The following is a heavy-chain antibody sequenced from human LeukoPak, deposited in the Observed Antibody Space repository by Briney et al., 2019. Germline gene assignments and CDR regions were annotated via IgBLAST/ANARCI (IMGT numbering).Heavy chain of an antibody. CDR1: DYSISSGYY. CDR3: TRERDNSSDY. Sequence: SETLSLTCTVSDYSISSGYYWGWIRPTPGKGLEWIGSIYHSGSAYYNPSLKSRVTISVDTSKNQFSLNLRSVTAADTAVYYCTRERDNSSDYWGQGTLVTVSS. J-gene: IGHJ4*02. D-gene: IGHD6-6*01. CDR2: IYHSGSA. V-gene: IGHV4-38-2*02.